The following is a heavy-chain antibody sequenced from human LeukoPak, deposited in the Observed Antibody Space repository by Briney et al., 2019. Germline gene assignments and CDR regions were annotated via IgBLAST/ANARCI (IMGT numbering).Heavy chain of an antibody. CDR1: GFTFSSYA. CDR2: ISYDGSNK. V-gene: IGHV3-30*04. Sequence: GGSLRLSCAASGFTFSSYAMHWVRQAPGKELEWVAVISYDGSNKYYADSVKGRFTISRDNSKNTLYLQMNSLRAEDTAVYYCARDRYYGSGSWSYWFDPWGQGTLVTVSS. J-gene: IGHJ5*02. D-gene: IGHD3-10*01. CDR3: ARDRYYGSGSWSYWFDP.